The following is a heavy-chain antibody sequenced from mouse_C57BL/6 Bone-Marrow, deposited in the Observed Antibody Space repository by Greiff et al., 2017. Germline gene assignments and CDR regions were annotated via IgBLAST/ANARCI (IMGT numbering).Heavy chain of an antibody. CDR3: TSIPITTVADY. V-gene: IGHV1-15*01. CDR2: IDPETGGT. D-gene: IGHD1-1*01. CDR1: GYTFTDYE. Sequence: QVQLQQSGAELVRPGASVTLSCKASGYTFTDYEMHWVKQTPVHGLEWIGAIDPETGGTAYNQKFKGKAILTADKSSSTAYMELRSLTSEDSAVYYCTSIPITTVADYWGQGTTLTVSS. J-gene: IGHJ2*01.